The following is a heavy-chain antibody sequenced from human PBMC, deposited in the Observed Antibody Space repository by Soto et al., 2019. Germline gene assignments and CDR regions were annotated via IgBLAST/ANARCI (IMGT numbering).Heavy chain of an antibody. Sequence: EVQLLESGGGLVQPGGSLRLSCAASRFTFSNYAMSWVRQAPGKGLEWVSTITGSGGSTYYADSVKGRFTISRDNSKNTLYLQMSSLRAEDTAVYYCARRLGEYGGYDFHYWGQGTLVTVSS. CDR1: RFTFSNYA. V-gene: IGHV3-23*01. J-gene: IGHJ4*02. CDR3: ARRLGEYGGYDFHY. D-gene: IGHD5-12*01. CDR2: ITGSGGST.